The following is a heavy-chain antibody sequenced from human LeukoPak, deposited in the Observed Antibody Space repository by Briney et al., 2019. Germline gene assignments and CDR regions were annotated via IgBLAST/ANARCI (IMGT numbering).Heavy chain of an antibody. J-gene: IGHJ4*02. V-gene: IGHV3-7*05. CDR3: AREGRESQGFDY. D-gene: IGHD3-10*01. Sequence: GGSLRLSCAASGFTFSNYWMTWVRQAPGKGLEWVANIKQGGGEKYYVDSEKGRFTVSRDNAKDSLYLQMNSLRAEDTAVYYCAREGRESQGFDYWGQGTLVTVSS. CDR1: GFTFSNYW. CDR2: IKQGGGEK.